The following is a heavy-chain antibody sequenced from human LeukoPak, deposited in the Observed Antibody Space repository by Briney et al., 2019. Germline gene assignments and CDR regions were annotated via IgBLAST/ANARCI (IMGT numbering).Heavy chain of an antibody. Sequence: SETLSLTCAVYGGSFSGYYWSWIRQPPGKGLEWIGEINHSGSTNYNPSLKSRVTISVDTSKNQFSLKLSSVTAADTAVYYCARGGGYGDYFDYWGQGTLATVSS. CDR1: GGSFSGYY. CDR2: INHSGST. D-gene: IGHD4-17*01. J-gene: IGHJ4*02. V-gene: IGHV4-34*01. CDR3: ARGGGYGDYFDY.